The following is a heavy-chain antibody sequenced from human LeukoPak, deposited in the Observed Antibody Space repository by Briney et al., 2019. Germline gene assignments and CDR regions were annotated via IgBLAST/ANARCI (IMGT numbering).Heavy chain of an antibody. CDR2: ISWNSGSI. CDR1: GFTFDDYA. Sequence: AGGSLRLSCAASGFTFDDYAMHWVRQAPGKGLEWVSGISWNSGSIGYADSVKGRFTLSRDNAKNSLYLQMNSLRAEDMALYYFAKDLYTPTPPRGLFDYWGRGTLVSVSS. V-gene: IGHV3-9*03. CDR3: AKDLYTPTPPRGLFDY. D-gene: IGHD3-16*01. J-gene: IGHJ4*02.